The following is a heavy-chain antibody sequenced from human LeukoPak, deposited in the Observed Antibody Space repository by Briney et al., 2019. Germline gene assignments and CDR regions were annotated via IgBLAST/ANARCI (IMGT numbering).Heavy chain of an antibody. CDR2: ISAYNGNT. D-gene: IGHD6-13*01. CDR1: GYTFTSYG. V-gene: IGHV1-18*01. CDR3: ARVGPLSSSWYSRTYYYNGMDV. J-gene: IGHJ6*02. Sequence: ASVKVSCKASGYTFTSYGISWVRQAPGQGLEWMGWISAYNGNTNYAQKLQGRVTMTTDTSTSTAYMELRSLRSDDTAVYYCARVGPLSSSWYSRTYYYNGMDVWGQGTTVTVSS.